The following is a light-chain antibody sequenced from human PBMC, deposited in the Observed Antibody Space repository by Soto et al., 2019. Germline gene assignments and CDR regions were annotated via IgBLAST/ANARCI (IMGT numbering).Light chain of an antibody. CDR1: QSISNH. J-gene: IGKJ4*01. CDR3: QQYQHWSLA. V-gene: IGKV1-39*01. CDR2: AAS. Sequence: DIQMTQSPSSLSASVEDRVIITCRASQSISNHLNWYQQKPGKATKLLIFAASSLQSGVPSRFSGSRSGPDFTLTISSLQSEDFAVYYCQQYQHWSLAFGGGTKIDIK.